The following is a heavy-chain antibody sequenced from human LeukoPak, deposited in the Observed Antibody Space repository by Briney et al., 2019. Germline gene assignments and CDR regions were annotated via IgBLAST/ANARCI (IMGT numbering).Heavy chain of an antibody. J-gene: IGHJ4*02. Sequence: WVSSISGSGGTTYYPASVRGRFTISRDSSRNTLYLQVNSLRGDDTAVYYCAKGSPIFDYWGQGTPVTVSS. V-gene: IGHV3-23*01. CDR2: ISGSGGTT. CDR3: AKGSPIFDY. D-gene: IGHD1-26*01.